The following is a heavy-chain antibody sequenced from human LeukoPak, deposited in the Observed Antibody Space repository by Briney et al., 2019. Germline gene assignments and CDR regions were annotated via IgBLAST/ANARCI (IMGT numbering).Heavy chain of an antibody. CDR2: MNPNSGHT. J-gene: IGHJ5*02. D-gene: IGHD3-10*01. CDR3: ARTFYYGGDNWSDP. CDR1: GYTFTSYG. V-gene: IGHV1-8*02. Sequence: ASVKVSCKASGYTFTSYGISWVRQAPGQGLEWMGWMNPNSGHTGYAQKFQGRVTMTRNTSITTAYMELGSLTSEGTAVYYCARTFYYGGDNWSDPWGQGTLVTVSP.